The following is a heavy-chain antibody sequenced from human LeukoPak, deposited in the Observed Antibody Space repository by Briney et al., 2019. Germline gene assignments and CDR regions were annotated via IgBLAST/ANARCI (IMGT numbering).Heavy chain of an antibody. D-gene: IGHD1-7*01. CDR1: GFTFSSYA. CDR2: ISGSGGST. J-gene: IGHJ6*02. CDR3: AKDLPRYNWNYDYYYYYGMDV. Sequence: GGSLRLSCAASGFTFSSYAMSWVRQAPGKGLEWVSAISGSGGSTYYADSVKGRFTISRDNSKNTLYLQMNSLRAEDTAVYYCAKDLPRYNWNYDYYYYYGMDVWGQGTTVTVSS. V-gene: IGHV3-23*01.